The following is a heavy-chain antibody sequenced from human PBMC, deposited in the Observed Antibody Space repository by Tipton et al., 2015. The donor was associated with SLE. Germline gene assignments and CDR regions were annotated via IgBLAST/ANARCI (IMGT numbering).Heavy chain of an antibody. CDR3: ARVERAARGFDY. Sequence: TPSLTCTVSGGSISSYYWSWIRQPPGKGLEWIGYIYYSGSTNYNPSLKSRVTISVDTSKNQFSLKLSSVTAADTAVYYCARVERAARGFDYWGQGTLVTVSS. CDR1: GGSISSYY. CDR2: IYYSGST. D-gene: IGHD6-13*01. V-gene: IGHV4-59*01. J-gene: IGHJ4*02.